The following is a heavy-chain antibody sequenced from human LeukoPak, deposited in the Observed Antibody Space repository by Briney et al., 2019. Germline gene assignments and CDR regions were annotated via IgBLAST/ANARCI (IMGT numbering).Heavy chain of an antibody. CDR1: GFTFSYAW. CDR3: TTVSGYKLRYFQH. D-gene: IGHD5-12*01. CDR2: IKSKTDGGTT. V-gene: IGHV3-15*01. J-gene: IGHJ1*01. Sequence: GGSLRLSCAASGFTFSYAWMNWVRQAPGKGLEWVGRIKSKTDGGTTDYAAPVKGRFTISRDDSKNTLYLQMNSLKTEDTAVYYCTTVSGYKLRYFQHWGQGTLVTVSS.